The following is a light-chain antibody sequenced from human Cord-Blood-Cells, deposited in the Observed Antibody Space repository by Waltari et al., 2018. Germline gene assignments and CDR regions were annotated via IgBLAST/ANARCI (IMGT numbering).Light chain of an antibody. J-gene: IGLJ1*01. CDR2: SNN. V-gene: IGLV1-44*01. CDR1: SSNIGSNT. Sequence: QSVLTHPPSASGTPGQRVTISCSGSSSNIGSNTVNWYQQLPGTAPKLLIHSNNQRPSGVPDRFSGSKSGTSASLAISGLQSEDEADYYCAAWDDSLNGPGYVFGTGTKVTVL. CDR3: AAWDDSLNGPGYV.